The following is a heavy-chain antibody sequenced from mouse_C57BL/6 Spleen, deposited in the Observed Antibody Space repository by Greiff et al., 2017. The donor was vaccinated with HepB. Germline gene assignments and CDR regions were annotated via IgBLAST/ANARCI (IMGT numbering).Heavy chain of an antibody. V-gene: IGHV14-3*01. CDR2: IDPANGNT. Sequence: EVMLVESVAELVRPGASVKLSCTASGFNIKNTYMHWVKQRPEQGLEWIGRIDPANGNTKYAPKFQGKATITADTSSNTAYLQLSSLTSEDTAIYYCARSFYGSSYEWYFDVWGTGTTVTVSS. CDR3: ARSFYGSSYEWYFDV. J-gene: IGHJ1*03. CDR1: GFNIKNTY. D-gene: IGHD1-1*01.